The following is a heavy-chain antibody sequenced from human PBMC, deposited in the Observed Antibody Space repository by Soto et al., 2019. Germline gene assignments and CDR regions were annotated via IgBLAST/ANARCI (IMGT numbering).Heavy chain of an antibody. CDR2: MNPDSGDT. Sequence: QVQLVQSGAEVKTPGASVKVSCEASGYPFSAFDINWVRQAGGQGLEWMGWMNPDSGDTAFAQRFQARSTMTRSTAISTAYMELSRLTSDDTAVYFCVRQPGVVAIPGDDYWCQGALGTVSS. V-gene: IGHV1-8*01. CDR3: VRQPGVVAIPGDDY. CDR1: GYPFSAFD. D-gene: IGHD2-21*01. J-gene: IGHJ4*02.